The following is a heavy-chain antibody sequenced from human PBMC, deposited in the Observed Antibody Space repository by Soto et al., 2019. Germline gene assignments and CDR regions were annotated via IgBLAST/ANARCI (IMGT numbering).Heavy chain of an antibody. D-gene: IGHD2-2*02. J-gene: IGHJ5*02. CDR1: GGTFSTYA. Sequence: GGPLRLPWADSGGTFSTYALSRVRQSPGKGLDWGSAISGSGGSTYSADSVRGPFTISRHNSMNSPYLQLNSRRAEDTAVYHCAPIPDQLLYLALNWFDPWGQGTLVTVSS. CDR3: APIPDQLLYLALNWFDP. CDR2: ISGSGGST. V-gene: IGHV3-23*01.